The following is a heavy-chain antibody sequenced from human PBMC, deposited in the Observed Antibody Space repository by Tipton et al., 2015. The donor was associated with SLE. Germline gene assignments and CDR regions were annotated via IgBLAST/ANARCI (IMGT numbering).Heavy chain of an antibody. CDR1: GGSFSGYY. CDR2: INHSGST. J-gene: IGHJ6*03. CDR3: ARGQGYDFWSGYYYYMDV. Sequence: LRLSCAVYGGSFSGYYWSWIRQPPGKGLEWIGEINHSGSTNYNPSLKSRVTISVDTSKNQFSLKLSSVTAADTAVYYCARGQGYDFWSGYYYYMDVWGKGTTVTVSS. V-gene: IGHV4-34*01. D-gene: IGHD3-3*01.